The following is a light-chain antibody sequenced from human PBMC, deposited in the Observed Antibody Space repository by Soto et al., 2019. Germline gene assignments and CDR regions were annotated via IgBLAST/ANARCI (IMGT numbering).Light chain of an antibody. Sequence: EIVLTQSPATLSLSPGERATLSCRASQSVSTYLGWYQQKPGQAPRLLIYDASNRATGIPGRFSGSGSGTDFTITISSLQPEDFAVYYCQHRRNWPWTFGQGTKVEVK. CDR1: QSVSTY. CDR2: DAS. V-gene: IGKV3-11*01. CDR3: QHRRNWPWT. J-gene: IGKJ1*01.